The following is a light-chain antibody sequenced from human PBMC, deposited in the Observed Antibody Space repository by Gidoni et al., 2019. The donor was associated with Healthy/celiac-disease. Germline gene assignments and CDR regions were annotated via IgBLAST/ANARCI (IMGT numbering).Light chain of an antibody. CDR1: RGDAGGYNY. CDR2: GVS. Sequence: QSALPHPHSLSRCPGQSVTISCAGTRGDAGGYNYVSWYQQHPGKAPKLMIYGVSKRPSGVTDRFSGSKSGNTASLTIAGLQAEDEADYYCCSYAGSHTWVFGGGTKLTVL. V-gene: IGLV2-11*01. CDR3: CSYAGSHTWV. J-gene: IGLJ3*02.